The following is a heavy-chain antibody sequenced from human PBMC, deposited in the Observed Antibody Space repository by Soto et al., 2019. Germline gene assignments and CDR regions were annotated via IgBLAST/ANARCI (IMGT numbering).Heavy chain of an antibody. CDR2: ISWNSGSI. CDR1: GFTFDDYA. D-gene: IGHD4-17*01. V-gene: IGHV3-9*01. CDR3: AKMADYGDQPFDY. J-gene: IGHJ4*02. Sequence: DVQLVESGGGLVQPGRSLRLSCAASGFTFDDYAMHWVRQAPGKGLEWVSGISWNSGSIGYADSVKGRFTISRDNAKNSLYLQMNSLRAEDTALYYCAKMADYGDQPFDYWGQGTLVTVSS.